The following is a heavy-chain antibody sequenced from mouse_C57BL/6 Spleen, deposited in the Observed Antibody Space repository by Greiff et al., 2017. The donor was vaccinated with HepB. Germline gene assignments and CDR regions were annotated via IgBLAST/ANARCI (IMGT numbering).Heavy chain of an antibody. D-gene: IGHD4-1*01. CDR3: ARVSDWDGNYYAMDY. V-gene: IGHV1-55*01. CDR2: IYPGSGST. CDR1: GYTFTSYW. J-gene: IGHJ4*01. Sequence: VQLQQPGAELVKPGASVKMSCKASGYTFTSYWITWVKQRPGQGLEWIGDIYPGSGSTNYNEKFKSKATLTVDTSSSTAYMQLSSLTSEDSAVYYCARVSDWDGNYYAMDYWGQGTSVTVSS.